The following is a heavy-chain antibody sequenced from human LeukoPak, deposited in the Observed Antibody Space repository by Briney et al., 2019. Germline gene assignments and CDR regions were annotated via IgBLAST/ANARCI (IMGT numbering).Heavy chain of an antibody. CDR2: IYSSGST. V-gene: IGHV4-59*08. CDR1: GDSISGYY. Sequence: PSETLSLTCTVSGDSISGYYWGWIRQPPGRGLEWIGYIYSSGSTNYNPSLKSRVTISVDTSKNQFSLKLRSVTAADTAVYYCARFSGSGSYPDYWGQGTLVTVSS. CDR3: ARFSGSGSYPDY. D-gene: IGHD3-10*01. J-gene: IGHJ4*02.